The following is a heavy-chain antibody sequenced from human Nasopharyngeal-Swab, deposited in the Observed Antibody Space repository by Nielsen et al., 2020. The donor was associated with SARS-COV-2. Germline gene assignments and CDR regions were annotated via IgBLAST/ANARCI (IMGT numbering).Heavy chain of an antibody. D-gene: IGHD6-13*01. CDR2: FYSGGST. J-gene: IGHJ3*02. V-gene: IGHV3-66*01. CDR3: ARGRQWAAAGDDALDI. CDR1: GFTVSSNY. Sequence: GGSLRPSCAASGFTVSSNYMNWVRQAPGKGLEWVSVFYSGGSTYHADSVKGRFTISRDNSKNTLYLQMNSLRAEDTAIYYCARGRQWAAAGDDALDIWGQGTMVTVSS.